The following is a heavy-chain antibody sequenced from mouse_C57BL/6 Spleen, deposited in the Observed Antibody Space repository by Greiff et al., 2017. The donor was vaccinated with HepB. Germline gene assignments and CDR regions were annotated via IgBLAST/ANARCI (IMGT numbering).Heavy chain of an antibody. CDR2: IYPGDGDT. V-gene: IGHV1-82*01. CDR3: ARSEYSNYLDY. Sequence: VKLMESGPELVKPGASVKISCKASGYAFSSSWMNWVKQRPGKGLEWIGRIYPGDGDTNYNGKFKGKATLTADKSSSTAYMQLSSLTSEDSAVYFCARSEYSNYLDYWGQGTTLTVSS. J-gene: IGHJ2*01. D-gene: IGHD2-5*01. CDR1: GYAFSSSW.